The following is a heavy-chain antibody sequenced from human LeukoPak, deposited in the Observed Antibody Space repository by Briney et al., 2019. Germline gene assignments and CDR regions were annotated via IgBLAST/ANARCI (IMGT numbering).Heavy chain of an antibody. CDR3: AKDNFYAGYLDY. Sequence: GGSLRLSCAASGFTFSSYSMNWVRQAPGKGLEWVSAISGSGGSTYYADSVKGRFTISRDNSKNTLYLQMNSLRAEDTAVYYCAKDNFYAGYLDYWGQGTLVTVSS. D-gene: IGHD4-17*01. V-gene: IGHV3-23*01. CDR1: GFTFSSYS. J-gene: IGHJ4*02. CDR2: ISGSGGST.